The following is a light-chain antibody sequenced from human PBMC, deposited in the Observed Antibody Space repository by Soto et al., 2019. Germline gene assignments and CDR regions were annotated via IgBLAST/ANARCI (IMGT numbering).Light chain of an antibody. J-gene: IGKJ5*01. V-gene: IGKV1-9*01. CDR2: AAS. Sequence: DIQLTQSPSFLSASVGDRVTITCRASQGISSYLAWYQQKPGKAPTLLIYAASTLQSGVPSRFSGSGSGTEFTLTISSLQPEDFATYYCQQLNSYPSTFGQGTRLEIK. CDR1: QGISSY. CDR3: QQLNSYPST.